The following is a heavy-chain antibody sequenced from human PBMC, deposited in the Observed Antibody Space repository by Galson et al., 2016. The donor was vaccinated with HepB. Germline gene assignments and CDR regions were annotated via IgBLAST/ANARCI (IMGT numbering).Heavy chain of an antibody. CDR1: GFTFSSYA. Sequence: SLRLSCAASGFTFSSYAMSWVRQAPGKGLEWVSTINGVGSTYYADSVKGRFTISRDDFKNTLYLQMNSLRAQDTAVYYCAKRGSSSWGGLYYFDYWGQGTLVTVSS. CDR3: AKRGSSSWGGLYYFDY. J-gene: IGHJ4*02. V-gene: IGHV3-23*01. CDR2: INGVGST. D-gene: IGHD6-13*01.